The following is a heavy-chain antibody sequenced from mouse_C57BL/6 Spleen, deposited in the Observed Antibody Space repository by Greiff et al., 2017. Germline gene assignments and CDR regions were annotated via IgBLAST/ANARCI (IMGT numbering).Heavy chain of an antibody. CDR3: TTLLRYPAY. D-gene: IGHD1-1*01. CDR1: GFNIKDDY. Sequence: EVKLVESGAELVRPGASVKLSCTASGFNIKDDYMHWVKQRPEQGLEWIGWIDPENGDTEYASKFQGKATITADTSSNTAYLQLSSLTSEDTAVYYGTTLLRYPAYWGQGTLVTVSA. J-gene: IGHJ3*01. V-gene: IGHV14-4*01. CDR2: IDPENGDT.